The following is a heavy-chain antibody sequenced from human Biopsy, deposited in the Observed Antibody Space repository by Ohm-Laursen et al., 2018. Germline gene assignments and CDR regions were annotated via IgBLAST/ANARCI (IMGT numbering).Heavy chain of an antibody. Sequence: TLSLTCIVSGDSISSYYWSWIRQPPGKGLEWIGYVYYTGSTDCNPSLQSRVTISVDTSKNHFSLRLRSVTPADTAIYYCARDRGYYSDRTVPGYFDLWGRGTLVTVSS. D-gene: IGHD3-22*01. J-gene: IGHJ2*01. V-gene: IGHV4-59*01. CDR2: VYYTGST. CDR3: ARDRGYYSDRTVPGYFDL. CDR1: GDSISSYY.